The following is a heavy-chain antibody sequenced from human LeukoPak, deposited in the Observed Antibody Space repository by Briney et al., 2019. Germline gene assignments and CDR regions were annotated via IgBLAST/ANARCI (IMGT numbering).Heavy chain of an antibody. V-gene: IGHV1-2*02. J-gene: IGHJ4*02. D-gene: IGHD5-24*01. Sequence: ASVKVSCKASGYTFTSYAMHWVRQAPGQGLEWMGWITPSGGTNYPQKFQGRVAITRDTSISTAYMDLSRLTSDDTAVHYCARDRYGDGFAHFDYWGQGALVTVSP. CDR1: GYTFTSYA. CDR3: ARDRYGDGFAHFDY. CDR2: ITPSGGT.